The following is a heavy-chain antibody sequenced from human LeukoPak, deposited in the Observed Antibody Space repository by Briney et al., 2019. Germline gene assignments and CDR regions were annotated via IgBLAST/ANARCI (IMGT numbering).Heavy chain of an antibody. V-gene: IGHV4-59*08. CDR3: ARRVVNLDY. Sequence: SETLSLTCTVSGGSISSYYWSWIRQPPGKGLEWIGYIYYSGSTNYNPSLKSRVTISVDTSKNQFSLKLSPVTAADTAVYYCARRVVNLDYWGQGTLVTVSS. D-gene: IGHD2-21*01. J-gene: IGHJ4*02. CDR1: GGSISSYY. CDR2: IYYSGST.